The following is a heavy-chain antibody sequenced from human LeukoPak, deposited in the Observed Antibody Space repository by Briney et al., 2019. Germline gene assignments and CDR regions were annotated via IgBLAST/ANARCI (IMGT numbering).Heavy chain of an antibody. J-gene: IGHJ4*02. CDR2: ISGGGYST. D-gene: IGHD2-21*02. Sequence: GGSLRLSCAASGFTFSSYAMSWVRQAPGKGLEWVSVISGGGYSTYYAASVKGRFTISRDNSKNTLYLQMNSLRAEDTAVYYCARQMVTFDYWGQGTLVTVSS. CDR3: ARQMVTFDY. V-gene: IGHV3-23*01. CDR1: GFTFSSYA.